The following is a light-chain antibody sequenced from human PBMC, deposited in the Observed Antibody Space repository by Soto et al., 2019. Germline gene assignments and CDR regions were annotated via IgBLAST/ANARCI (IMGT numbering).Light chain of an antibody. CDR2: GNS. V-gene: IGLV1-40*01. CDR3: QSYDSSLSGGV. Sequence: QSVLTQPPSVSGAPGQRVTISCTGYNSNIGAGYDVHWYQQLPGTAPKLLLYGNSNRPSGVPDRFSASKSGTSASLAITGLQAEDEADYYCQSYDSSLSGGVFGGGTKLTVL. J-gene: IGLJ3*02. CDR1: NSNIGAGYD.